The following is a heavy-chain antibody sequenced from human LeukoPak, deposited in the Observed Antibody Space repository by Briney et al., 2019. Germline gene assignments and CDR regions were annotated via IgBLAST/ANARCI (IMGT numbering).Heavy chain of an antibody. CDR1: TYIFNKYY. CDR3: ASGGEFRGSAFDI. D-gene: IGHD3-10*01. J-gene: IGHJ3*02. CDR2: INPTSGRT. V-gene: IGHV1-46*02. Sequence: ASVKISCKASTYIFNKYYIHWVRQAPGRGLEWMGIINPTSGRTSYAQNFQARVTMTRDMSTNTMYMDLSSLKSEDTAVYYCASGGEFRGSAFDIWGRGTTVIVSS.